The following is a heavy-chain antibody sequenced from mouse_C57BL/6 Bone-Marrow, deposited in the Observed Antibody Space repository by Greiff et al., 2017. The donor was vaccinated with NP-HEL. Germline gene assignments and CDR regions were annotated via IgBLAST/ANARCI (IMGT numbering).Heavy chain of an antibody. D-gene: IGHD2-4*01. Sequence: VQLQQSGPELVKPGASVKISCKASGYTFTDYYMNWVKQSHGKSLEWIGDINPNNGGTSYNQKFKGKATLTVDKSSSTAYMGLRSLTSEDSAVYYCARATYYDYDGAMDYWGQGTSVTVSS. J-gene: IGHJ4*01. CDR1: GYTFTDYY. V-gene: IGHV1-26*01. CDR3: ARATYYDYDGAMDY. CDR2: INPNNGGT.